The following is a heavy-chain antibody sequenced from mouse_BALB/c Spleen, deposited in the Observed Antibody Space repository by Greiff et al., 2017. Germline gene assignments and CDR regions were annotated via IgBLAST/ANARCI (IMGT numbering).Heavy chain of an antibody. J-gene: IGHJ2*01. D-gene: IGHD2-14*01. CDR3: ASSYGYDDY. Sequence: EVQRVESGGGLVKPGGSLKLSCAASGFTFSSYAMSWVRQTPEKRLEWVATISSGGSYTYYPDSVKGRFTISRDNAKNTLYLQMSSLRSEDTAMYYCASSYGYDDYWGQGTTLTVSS. CDR2: ISSGGSYT. CDR1: GFTFSSYA. V-gene: IGHV5-9-3*01.